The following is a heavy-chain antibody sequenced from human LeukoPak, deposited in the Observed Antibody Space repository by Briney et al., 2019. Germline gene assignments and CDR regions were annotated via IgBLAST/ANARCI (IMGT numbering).Heavy chain of an antibody. Sequence: TGGSLRLSCAASGFTFSSYGMHWVRQAPGKGLEWVAFIRYDGSNKYYADSVKGRFTISRDNSKNTLYLQMNSLRAEDTAVYYCAKDSRGYSSGWYYFDYWGQGTLVTVSS. V-gene: IGHV3-30*02. CDR3: AKDSRGYSSGWYYFDY. CDR2: IRYDGSNK. D-gene: IGHD6-19*01. J-gene: IGHJ4*02. CDR1: GFTFSSYG.